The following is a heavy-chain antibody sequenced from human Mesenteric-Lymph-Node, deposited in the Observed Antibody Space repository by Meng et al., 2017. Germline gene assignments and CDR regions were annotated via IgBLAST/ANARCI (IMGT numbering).Heavy chain of an antibody. V-gene: IGHV3-21*01. CDR3: ARDPDSSGYYYYYYYYGMDV. J-gene: IGHJ6*02. CDR2: ISSSSSYI. Sequence: GGSLRLSCAASGFPFSSYSMNWVRQAPGKGLEWVSSISSSSSYIYYADSVKGRFTISRDNAKNSLYLQMNSLRAEDTAVYYCARDPDSSGYYYYYYYYGMDVWGQGTTVTVSS. CDR1: GFPFSSYS. D-gene: IGHD3-22*01.